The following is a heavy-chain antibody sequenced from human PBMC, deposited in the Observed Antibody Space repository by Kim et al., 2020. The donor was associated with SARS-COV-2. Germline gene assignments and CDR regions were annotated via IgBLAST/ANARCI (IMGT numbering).Heavy chain of an antibody. CDR1: GGSFSGYY. CDR3: ARGKGDY. CDR2: INHSGST. V-gene: IGHV4-34*01. Sequence: SETLSLTCAVYGGSFSGYYWSWIRQPPGKGLEWIGEINHSGSTNYNPSLKSRVTISVDTSKNQFSLKLSSVTAADTAVYYCARGKGDYWCQGTLVTVSS. J-gene: IGHJ4*02.